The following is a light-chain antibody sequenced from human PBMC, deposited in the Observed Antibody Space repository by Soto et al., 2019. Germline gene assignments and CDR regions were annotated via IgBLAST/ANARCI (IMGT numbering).Light chain of an antibody. V-gene: IGKV1-39*01. CDR2: ATS. CDR3: QESYTTPAVS. CDR1: QSVSGW. Sequence: DIQMTQSPSTLSASVGGTVTVTCRASQSVSGWLAWYQQKPGKAPKLLIYATSTLQSGVPSRFSGSGSGTEFTLTISSLQAEDFATYFCQESYTTPAVSFGGGTKVDIK. J-gene: IGKJ4*01.